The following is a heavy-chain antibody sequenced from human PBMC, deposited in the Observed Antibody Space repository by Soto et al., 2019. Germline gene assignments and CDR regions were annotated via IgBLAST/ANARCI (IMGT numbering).Heavy chain of an antibody. D-gene: IGHD2-21*02. V-gene: IGHV1-18*01. CDR2: ISGYNGKT. CDR1: GYTFTSYG. Sequence: QVQLVQSGGEVRKPGASVTVSCKASGYTFTSYGISWVRQAPGQGLEWMGWISGYNGKTNYAQKGQERVTMTTDTSTSTVYLELRSLRFDDTAVYYCAREGDVPYYSYGMDVWGQGTTVTVSS. CDR3: AREGDVPYYSYGMDV. J-gene: IGHJ6*02.